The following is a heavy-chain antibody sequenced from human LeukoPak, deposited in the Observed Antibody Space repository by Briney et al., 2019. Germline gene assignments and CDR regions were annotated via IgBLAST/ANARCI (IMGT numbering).Heavy chain of an antibody. Sequence: SETLSLTCAVYGGSFNNYYWNWIRQPPGKGLEWIGEINHSGNTNYNPSLKSRVTISVDTSKNQFSLQLNSVTPEDTAVYYCARERYYFDCWGQGTLVTVSS. CDR2: INHSGNT. J-gene: IGHJ4*02. CDR1: GGSFNNYY. V-gene: IGHV4-34*01. CDR3: ARERYYFDC.